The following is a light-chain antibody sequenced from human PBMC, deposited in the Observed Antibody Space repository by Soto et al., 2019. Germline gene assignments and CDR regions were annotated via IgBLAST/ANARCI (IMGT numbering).Light chain of an antibody. Sequence: EIVLTQSPATLSLSPGERATLSCRASQSVSSTLAWYQQKPGQAPRLLIYDVSNRATDIPARFSGSGSGRDFTLTISRLEPEDFAVYYCQLRSNWPPYTFGQGTKVDI. CDR3: QLRSNWPPYT. CDR1: QSVSST. V-gene: IGKV3-11*02. J-gene: IGKJ2*01. CDR2: DVS.